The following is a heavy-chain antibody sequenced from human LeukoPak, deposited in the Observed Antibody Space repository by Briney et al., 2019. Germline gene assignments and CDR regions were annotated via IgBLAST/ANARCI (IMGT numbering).Heavy chain of an antibody. D-gene: IGHD2-15*01. CDR3: ARFEVVVAATLQYWFDP. J-gene: IGHJ5*02. CDR2: IYYSGST. Sequence: SETLSLTCTVSGGSISSYYWSWIRQPPGKGLEWIGYIYYSGSTNYNPSLKSRVTISVDTSKNQSSLKLSSGTAADTAVYYCARFEVVVAATLQYWFDPWGQGTLVTVSS. CDR1: GGSISSYY. V-gene: IGHV4-59*08.